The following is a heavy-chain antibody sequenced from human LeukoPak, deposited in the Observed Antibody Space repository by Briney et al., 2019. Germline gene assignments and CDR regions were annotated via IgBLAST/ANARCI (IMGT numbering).Heavy chain of an antibody. CDR1: GFAFSSSA. J-gene: IGHJ6*02. D-gene: IGHD5-12*01. CDR3: VVSYSGYVLYYYGMDV. Sequence: GGSLRLSCAASGFAFSSSAMSWVRQAPGKGLEWVAVIWHDGSNKYYADPVKGRFTISRDNSKNTLYLQMNSLGVEDTAAYYCVVSYSGYVLYYYGMDVWGQGTTVTVSS. V-gene: IGHV3-33*08. CDR2: IWHDGSNK.